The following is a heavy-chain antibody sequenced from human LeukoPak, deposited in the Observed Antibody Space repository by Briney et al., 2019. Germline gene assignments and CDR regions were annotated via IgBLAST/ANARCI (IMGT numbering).Heavy chain of an antibody. D-gene: IGHD6-13*01. CDR2: IWYDGSNK. CDR3: ARRQQSSYGMDV. V-gene: IGHV3-33*01. CDR1: GFTLSSYG. J-gene: IGHJ6*02. Sequence: GGSLRLSCAASGFTLSSYGMHWVRQAPGKGLEWVAVIWYDGSNKYYADSVKGRFTISRDNSKNTLYLQMNSLRAEDTAVYYCARRQQSSYGMDVWGQGTTVTVSS.